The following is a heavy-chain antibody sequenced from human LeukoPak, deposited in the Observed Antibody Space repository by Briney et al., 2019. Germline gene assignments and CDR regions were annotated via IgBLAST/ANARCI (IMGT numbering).Heavy chain of an antibody. D-gene: IGHD6-19*01. J-gene: IGHJ6*03. V-gene: IGHV1-2*02. Sequence: ASVKVSCKASGCTFTGYYMHWVRQAPGQGLEWMGWINPNSGGTNYAQKFQGRVTMTRDTSISTAYMELSRLRSDDTAVYYCARRAVDNSYYYYMDVWGKGTTVTVSS. CDR1: GCTFTGYY. CDR3: ARRAVDNSYYYYMDV. CDR2: INPNSGGT.